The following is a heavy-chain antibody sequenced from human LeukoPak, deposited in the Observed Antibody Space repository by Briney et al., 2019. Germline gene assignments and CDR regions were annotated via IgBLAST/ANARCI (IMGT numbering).Heavy chain of an antibody. Sequence: GGSLRLSCEASGFIFSKNAMSWVRQAPGKGLEWVSSISRSGSTKYYADSVKGRFTISRDNAKNSLFLQMNSLRAEDTAVYYCARVLRYCSGGNCYSGGLGYMDVWGKGTTVTISS. CDR2: ISRSGSTK. CDR3: ARVLRYCSGGNCYSGGLGYMDV. V-gene: IGHV3-11*01. J-gene: IGHJ6*03. CDR1: GFIFSKNA. D-gene: IGHD2-15*01.